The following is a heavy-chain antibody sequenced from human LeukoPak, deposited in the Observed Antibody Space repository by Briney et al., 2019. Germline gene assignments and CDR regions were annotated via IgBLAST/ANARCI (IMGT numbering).Heavy chain of an antibody. V-gene: IGHV3-23*01. D-gene: IGHD1-26*01. J-gene: IGHJ6*02. CDR3: AKPEQYSGSYYPYYGMDV. CDR1: GFTFSSYA. Sequence: GGSLRLSCAASGFTFSSYAMSWVRQAPGKGLEWVSAISGSGGSTYYADSVKGRFTISRDNSKNTLYLQMNSLRAEDTAVYYCAKPEQYSGSYYPYYGMDVWGQGTTVTVSS. CDR2: ISGSGGST.